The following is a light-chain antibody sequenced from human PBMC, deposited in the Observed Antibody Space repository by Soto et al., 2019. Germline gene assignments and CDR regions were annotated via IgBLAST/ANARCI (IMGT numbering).Light chain of an antibody. CDR1: SSNIASNY. CDR2: RNN. V-gene: IGLV1-47*01. CDR3: VGWDDSHVV. J-gene: IGLJ2*01. Sequence: QSVLTQPPSASGTPGQKVTISCSGSSSNIASNYVYWYQQVPGTAPKLLIYRNNQRPSGVPDRFSGSKSGTSAALAISGLRYADEAEYFCVGWDDSHVVFGGGTKLTVL.